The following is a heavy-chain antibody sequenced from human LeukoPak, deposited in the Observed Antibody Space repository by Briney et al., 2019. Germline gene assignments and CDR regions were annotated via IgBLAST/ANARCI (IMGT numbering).Heavy chain of an antibody. CDR2: INHSGST. CDR1: GGSFSGYY. Sequence: SETLSLTCAVYGGSFSGYYWSWIRQPPGKGLEWIGEINHSGSTNYNPSLKSRVTISVDTSKNQFSPKLSSVTAADTAVYYCARYNWNDYWFDPWGQGTLVTVSS. J-gene: IGHJ5*02. D-gene: IGHD1-1*01. CDR3: ARYNWNDYWFDP. V-gene: IGHV4-34*01.